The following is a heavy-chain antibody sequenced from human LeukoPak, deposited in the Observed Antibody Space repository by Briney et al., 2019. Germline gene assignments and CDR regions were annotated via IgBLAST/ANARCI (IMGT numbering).Heavy chain of an antibody. CDR1: GGSFSGYY. D-gene: IGHD3-16*01. CDR2: INHSGST. J-gene: IGHJ4*02. V-gene: IGHV4-34*01. CDR3: VRALPTPGEFDY. Sequence: SETLSLTCADYGGSFSGYYWSWIRQPPGKGLEWIGEINHSGSTNYNPSLKSRVTISVDTSKNQFSLKLSSVTAADTAVYYCVRALPTPGEFDYWGQGTLVTVSS.